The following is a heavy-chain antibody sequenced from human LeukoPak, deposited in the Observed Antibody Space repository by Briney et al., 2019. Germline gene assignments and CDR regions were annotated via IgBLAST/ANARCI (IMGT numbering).Heavy chain of an antibody. CDR2: IYTSGST. J-gene: IGHJ4*02. D-gene: IGHD6-13*01. V-gene: IGHV4-61*02. CDR1: GGSISSGSYY. Sequence: SQTLSLTCTVSGGSISSGSYYWSWIWQPAGKGLEWIGRIYTSGSTNYNPSLKSRVTISVDTSKNQFSLKLSSVTAADTAVYYCARDSLTMYSSSWSPFDSWGQGTLVTVSS. CDR3: ARDSLTMYSSSWSPFDS.